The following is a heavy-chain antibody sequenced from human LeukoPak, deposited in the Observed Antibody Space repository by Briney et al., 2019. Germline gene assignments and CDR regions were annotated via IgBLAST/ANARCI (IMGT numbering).Heavy chain of an antibody. Sequence: GGSLRLSCAASGFTFSSYWMHWVRQAPGKGLVWVSHVNTDGSSTRYADSVKGRFTISRDNAKNTLYLQMNSLRAEDTAVYYCARERPRYCSGGSCYSYYFDYWGQGTLVTVSS. D-gene: IGHD2-15*01. CDR3: ARERPRYCSGGSCYSYYFDY. V-gene: IGHV3-74*01. CDR2: VNTDGSST. CDR1: GFTFSSYW. J-gene: IGHJ4*02.